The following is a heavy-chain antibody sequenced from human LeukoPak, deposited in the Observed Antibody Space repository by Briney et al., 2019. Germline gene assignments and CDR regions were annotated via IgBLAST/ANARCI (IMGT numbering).Heavy chain of an antibody. CDR1: GYTFTSSY. CDR2: INPSGETI. J-gene: IGHJ4*02. V-gene: IGHV1-46*01. CDR3: AREVGAVALN. D-gene: IGHD6-19*01. Sequence: ASVKVSCKTSGYTFTSSYIHWVRQAPGQGLEWMGIINPSGETINYAQRFRGRVTMTRDTSTSTVYMEVSSLRSEDTAVYYCAREVGAVALNWGQGTLVTVSS.